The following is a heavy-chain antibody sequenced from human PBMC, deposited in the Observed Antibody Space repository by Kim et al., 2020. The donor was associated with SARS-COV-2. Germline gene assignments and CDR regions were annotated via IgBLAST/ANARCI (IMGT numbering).Heavy chain of an antibody. CDR3: ASALGP. Sequence: YTSGLTNYTPSLQSRVTMSVDMSKNQFSLKLSSVTAADTAVYSCASALGPWGQGTLVTVSS. J-gene: IGHJ5*02. D-gene: IGHD3-16*02. CDR2: YTSGLT. V-gene: IGHV4-4*07.